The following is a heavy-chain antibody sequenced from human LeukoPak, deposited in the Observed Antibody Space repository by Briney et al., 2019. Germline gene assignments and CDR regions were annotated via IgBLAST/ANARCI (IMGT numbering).Heavy chain of an antibody. D-gene: IGHD3-3*01. CDR1: GGSFSGYY. Sequence: SETLSLTCAVYGGSFSGYYWIWIRQSPGKGLEWIGEINHRGNTNYNPSLKSRVTISVDTSKNQFSLKLSSVTAADTAVYYCARHARITIFEGWLDPWGQGTLVTVSS. CDR3: ARHARITIFEGWLDP. V-gene: IGHV4-34*01. J-gene: IGHJ5*02. CDR2: INHRGNT.